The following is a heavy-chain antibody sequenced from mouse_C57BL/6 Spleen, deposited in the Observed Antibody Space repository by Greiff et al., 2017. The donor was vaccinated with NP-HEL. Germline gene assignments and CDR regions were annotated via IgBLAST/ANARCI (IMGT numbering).Heavy chain of an antibody. J-gene: IGHJ3*01. D-gene: IGHD3-2*02. Sequence: VQLQQSGAELARPGASVKMSCKASGFTFTSYTMHWVKQRPGQGLEWIGYINPSSGYTKYNQKFKDKATLTADKSSSTAYMQLSSLTSEDSAVYYCASNSSGTLAWFAYWGQGTLVTVSA. CDR2: INPSSGYT. V-gene: IGHV1-4*01. CDR3: ASNSSGTLAWFAY. CDR1: GFTFTSYT.